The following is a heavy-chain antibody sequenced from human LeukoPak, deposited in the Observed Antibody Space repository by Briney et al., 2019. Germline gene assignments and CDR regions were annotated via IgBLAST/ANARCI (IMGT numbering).Heavy chain of an antibody. D-gene: IGHD3-22*01. J-gene: IGHJ5*02. Sequence: PSETLSLTCSVSGGSISTYYWSWIRQPAGEGLEWIGRIHTSGSTNYNPSLKSRLTLSVDTSKNQLSLKLTSVTAADTAVYYCARAIDSSARNGFDPWGQGTLVTVSS. CDR2: IHTSGST. V-gene: IGHV4-4*07. CDR3: ARAIDSSARNGFDP. CDR1: GGSISTYY.